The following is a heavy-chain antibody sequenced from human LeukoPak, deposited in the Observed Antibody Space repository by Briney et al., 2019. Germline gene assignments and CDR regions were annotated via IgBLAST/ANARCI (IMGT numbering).Heavy chain of an antibody. J-gene: IGHJ4*02. CDR3: AKTRSFIAAAGTGFDY. CDR1: GFTFSSYA. D-gene: IGHD6-13*01. CDR2: ISGSGGST. Sequence: GGSLRLSCAASGFTFSSYAMSWVRQAPGKGLEWVSAISGSGGSTYYADSVKGRFTISRDNSKNTLYLQMNSLRAEDTAVYYCAKTRSFIAAAGTGFDYWGQGTLVTVSS. V-gene: IGHV3-23*01.